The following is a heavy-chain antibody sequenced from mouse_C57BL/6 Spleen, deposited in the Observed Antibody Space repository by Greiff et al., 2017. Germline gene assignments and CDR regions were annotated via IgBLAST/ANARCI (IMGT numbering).Heavy chain of an antibody. Sequence: EVKLVESGGGLVQPGGSLSLSCAASGFTFTDYYMSWVRQPPGKALEWLGFIRNKANGYTTEYSASVKGRFTISRDNSQSILYLQMNALRAEDSATYYCARYDWDYCDYWGQGTTLTVSS. CDR1: GFTFTDYY. D-gene: IGHD4-1*01. CDR2: IRNKANGYTT. J-gene: IGHJ2*01. V-gene: IGHV7-3*01. CDR3: ARYDWDYCDY.